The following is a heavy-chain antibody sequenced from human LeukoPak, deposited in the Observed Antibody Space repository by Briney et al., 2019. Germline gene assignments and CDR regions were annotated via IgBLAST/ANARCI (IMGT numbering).Heavy chain of an antibody. CDR1: GYTFTGYY. CDR3: ARSGILSGFYGSGSYYAFDI. Sequence: ASVKVSCKASGYTFTGYYMHWVRQAPGQGLEWMGWINPNSGGTNYAQKFQGRVTMTRDTSISTAYMELSRLRSDDTAVYYCARSGILSGFYGSGSYYAFDIWGQGTMVTVSS. D-gene: IGHD3-10*01. V-gene: IGHV1-2*02. J-gene: IGHJ3*02. CDR2: INPNSGGT.